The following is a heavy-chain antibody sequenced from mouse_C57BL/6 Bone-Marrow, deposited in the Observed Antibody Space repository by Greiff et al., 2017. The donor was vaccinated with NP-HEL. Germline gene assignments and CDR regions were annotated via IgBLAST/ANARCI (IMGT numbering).Heavy chain of an antibody. V-gene: IGHV2-2*01. CDR2: IWSGGST. CDR1: GFSLTSYG. J-gene: IGHJ2*01. CDR3: VGNYLFDY. D-gene: IGHD2-1*01. Sequence: QVQLKQSGPGLVQPSQRLSITCTVPGFSLTSYGVHWVRQSPGKGLEWLGVIWSGGSTDYNAAFISRLSISKDNSKSQVFFKMNSLQADDTAIYYCVGNYLFDYWGQGTTLTVSS.